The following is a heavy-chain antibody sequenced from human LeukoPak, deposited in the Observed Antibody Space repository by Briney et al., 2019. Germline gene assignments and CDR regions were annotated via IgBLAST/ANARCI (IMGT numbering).Heavy chain of an antibody. CDR3: ARSSGRRYYYDSSGYSAFDY. CDR2: IYYSGST. Sequence: SETLSLTCTVSGGSISSYYWSWIRQPPGKGLEWIGYIYYSGSTNYNPSLKSRVTISVDTSKNQFSLKLSSVTAADTAVYYCARSSGRRYYYDSSGYSAFDYWGQGTLVTVSS. D-gene: IGHD3-22*01. V-gene: IGHV4-59*12. CDR1: GGSISSYY. J-gene: IGHJ4*02.